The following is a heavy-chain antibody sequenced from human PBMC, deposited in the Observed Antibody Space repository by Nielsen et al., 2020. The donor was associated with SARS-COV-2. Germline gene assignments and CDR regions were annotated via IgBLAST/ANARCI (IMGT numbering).Heavy chain of an antibody. CDR2: ISSSSSYI. D-gene: IGHD6-19*01. J-gene: IGHJ6*03. CDR1: GFTLSSYS. CDR3: ARDAYSSGWYYYYYYMDV. V-gene: IGHV3-21*01. Sequence: GESLKISCAASGFTLSSYSMNWVRQAPGKGLEWVSSISSSSSYIYYADSVKGRFTISRDNAKNSLYLQMNSLRAEDTAVYYCARDAYSSGWYYYYYYMDVWGKGTTVTVSS.